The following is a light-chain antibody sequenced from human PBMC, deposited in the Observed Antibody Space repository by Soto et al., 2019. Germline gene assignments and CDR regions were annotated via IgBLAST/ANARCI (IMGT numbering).Light chain of an antibody. V-gene: IGKV3-11*01. Sequence: ILVTQSPATLSLYPGERATLYCRASQSVSSSLAWYQQKLGQAPRLLIYEASDRATGIPARFSGSGSGTDFTLTISVLEAEDFTVYCCQHRSIRPSTFGEGTKVDIK. CDR3: QHRSIRPST. CDR1: QSVSSS. CDR2: EAS. J-gene: IGKJ4*02.